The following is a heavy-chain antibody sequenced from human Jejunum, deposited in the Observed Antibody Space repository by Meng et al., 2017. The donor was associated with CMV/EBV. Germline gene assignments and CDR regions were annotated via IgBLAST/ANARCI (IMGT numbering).Heavy chain of an antibody. CDR3: TRDPDLSDVSNNWFDP. CDR1: GFRFGRYW. J-gene: IGHJ5*02. V-gene: IGHV3-74*01. D-gene: IGHD5/OR15-5a*01. CDR2: INRDGSST. Sequence: SGFRFGRYWMHWVRQGPGKGPEWVSRINRDGSSTSYADSVRGRFTSSRDNAKNILYLQMNSLRAEDTAVYYCTRDPDLSDVSNNWFDPWGQGTLVTVSS.